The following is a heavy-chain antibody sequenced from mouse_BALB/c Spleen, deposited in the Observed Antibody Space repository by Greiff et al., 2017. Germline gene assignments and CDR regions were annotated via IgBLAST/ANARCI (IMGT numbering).Heavy chain of an antibody. CDR1: GYTFTSYY. Sequence: VQLQESGPELVKPGASVKMSCKASGYTFTSYYIHWVKQRPGQGLEWIGWIYPGDGSTKYNEKFKGKTTLTADKSSSTAYMLLSSLTSEDSAIYFCARKGYLAMDYWGQGTSVTVSS. V-gene: IGHV1S56*01. J-gene: IGHJ4*01. CDR2: IYPGDGST. CDR3: ARKGYLAMDY.